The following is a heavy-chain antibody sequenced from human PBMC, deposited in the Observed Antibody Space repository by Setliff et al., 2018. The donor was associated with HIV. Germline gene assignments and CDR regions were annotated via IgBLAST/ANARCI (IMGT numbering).Heavy chain of an antibody. CDR1: GGSFSDNY. V-gene: IGHV4-39*01. Sequence: SETLSLTCAVYGGSFSDNYWGWIRQPPGKGLEWIGSIYYSGSTYYNPSLQSRVTISVDTSKNLFSLRLSSVTASDTAVYYCARQAIFGYYDSSGYLDYWGQGTLVTVSS. CDR3: ARQAIFGYYDSSGYLDY. J-gene: IGHJ4*02. D-gene: IGHD3-22*01. CDR2: IYYSGST.